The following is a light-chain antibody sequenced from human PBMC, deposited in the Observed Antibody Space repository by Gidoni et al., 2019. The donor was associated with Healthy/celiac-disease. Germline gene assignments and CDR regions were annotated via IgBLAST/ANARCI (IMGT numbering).Light chain of an antibody. Sequence: DIVMPQSLLPLPVTPGEPASIPCRSSQSLLHSNGYNYLDWYLPKPGQSPQLLIYLGSNRASGVPDRFSGSGSGTDFTLKISRVEAEDVGVYYCMQALQTPRTFGQGQQGGNQT. J-gene: IGKJ1*01. CDR2: LGS. CDR1: QSLLHSNGYNY. CDR3: MQALQTPRT. V-gene: IGKV2-28*01.